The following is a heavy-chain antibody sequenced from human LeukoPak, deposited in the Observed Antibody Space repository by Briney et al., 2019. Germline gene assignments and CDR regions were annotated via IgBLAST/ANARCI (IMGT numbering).Heavy chain of an antibody. V-gene: IGHV3-21*01. J-gene: IGHJ6*03. Sequence: GGSLRLSCAASGFTFSSYSMNWVRQAPGKGLEWVSSISSSSSCIYYADSVKGRFTISRDNAKNSLYLQMNSLRAEDTAVYYCASLPYCSSTSCYTGVSYYYYYYMDVWGKGTTVTVSS. CDR1: GFTFSSYS. CDR2: ISSSSSCI. D-gene: IGHD2-2*02. CDR3: ASLPYCSSTSCYTGVSYYYYYYMDV.